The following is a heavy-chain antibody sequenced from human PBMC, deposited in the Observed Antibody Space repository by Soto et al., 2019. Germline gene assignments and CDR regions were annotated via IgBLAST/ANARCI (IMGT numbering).Heavy chain of an antibody. CDR1: GGSISSYY. V-gene: IGHV4-59*12. Sequence: SETLSLTCTVSGGSISSYYWSWIRQPPGKGLEWIGYIYYSGSTNYNPSLKSRVTISVDTSKNHFSLTLSSVTAADTAVYYCARSVNCEYCSGAKWPYYYYMDVWGKGTTVTVSS. J-gene: IGHJ6*03. CDR2: IYYSGST. D-gene: IGHD2-15*01. CDR3: ARSVNCEYCSGAKWPYYYYMDV.